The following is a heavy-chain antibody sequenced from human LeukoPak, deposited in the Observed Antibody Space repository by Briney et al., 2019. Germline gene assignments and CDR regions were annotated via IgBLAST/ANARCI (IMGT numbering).Heavy chain of an antibody. CDR2: IYHSGST. D-gene: IGHD5-18*01. Sequence: SQTLSLTCAVSGGSISSGGYSWSWIRQPPGKGLEWIGYIYHSGSTYYNPSLKSRVTISVDRSKNQFSLKLSSVTAADTAVYYCARDPRGYSYGYEYYYGMDVWGQGTTVTVSS. V-gene: IGHV4-30-2*01. J-gene: IGHJ6*02. CDR3: ARDPRGYSYGYEYYYGMDV. CDR1: GGSISSGGYS.